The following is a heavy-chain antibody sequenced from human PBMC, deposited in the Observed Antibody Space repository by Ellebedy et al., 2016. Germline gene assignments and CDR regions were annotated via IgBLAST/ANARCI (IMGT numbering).Heavy chain of an antibody. Sequence: GGSLRLSCAASGFTFSHYWMTWVRLAPGKGLEWVANMNQDGSEKYYVDSIKGRFTISRDNAKNSLYLQMNSLGAEDTAVYYCAKQGAAVPPYHYYYMAVWGKGTTVTVSS. CDR3: AKQGAAVPPYHYYYMAV. V-gene: IGHV3-7*03. CDR2: MNQDGSEK. J-gene: IGHJ6*03. D-gene: IGHD3-10*02. CDR1: GFTFSHYW.